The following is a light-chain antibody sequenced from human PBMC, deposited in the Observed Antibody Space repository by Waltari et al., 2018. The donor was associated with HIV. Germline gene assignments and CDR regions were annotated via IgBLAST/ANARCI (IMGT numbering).Light chain of an antibody. V-gene: IGKV4-1*01. CDR3: QQYYSTPQT. J-gene: IGKJ1*01. CDR1: QSVLFSSNNKNY. CDR2: WAS. Sequence: DIVMTQSPDSLAVSLGERATINCKSSQSVLFSSNNKNYLAWYQQKPGQPPKLLLYWASTRESAVPDRFSGSGSGADFTLTISSLQAEDVAVYYCQQYYSTPQTFGQGTRVEIK.